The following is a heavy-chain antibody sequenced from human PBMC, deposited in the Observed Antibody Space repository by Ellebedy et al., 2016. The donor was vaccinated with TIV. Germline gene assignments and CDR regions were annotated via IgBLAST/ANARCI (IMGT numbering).Heavy chain of an antibody. J-gene: IGHJ4*02. CDR3: ARDGSVTTVFDY. CDR2: INPNSGGT. V-gene: IGHV1-2*02. D-gene: IGHD4-17*01. Sequence: AASVKVSCKASGYTFTDYYIHWARQAPGQGLEWMGWINPNSGGTNYAQKFQGRVTMTRDTTISTAFMERTRLTSDDTAVYYCARDGSVTTVFDYWGQGTLVTVSS. CDR1: GYTFTDYY.